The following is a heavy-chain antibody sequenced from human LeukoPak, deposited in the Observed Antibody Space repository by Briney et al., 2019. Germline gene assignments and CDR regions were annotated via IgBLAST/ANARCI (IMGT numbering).Heavy chain of an antibody. V-gene: IGHV4-59*08. CDR1: GGSISSYY. CDR2: IYYSGST. D-gene: IGHD6-19*01. CDR3: ARSSANGKWLVLWAY. Sequence: SETLSLTCTVSGGSISSYYWSWIRQPPGKGLEWIGYIYYSGSTNYNPSLKSRVTISVDTSKNQFSLKLSSVTAADTAVYYCARSSANGKWLVLWAYWGQGTLVTVSS. J-gene: IGHJ4*02.